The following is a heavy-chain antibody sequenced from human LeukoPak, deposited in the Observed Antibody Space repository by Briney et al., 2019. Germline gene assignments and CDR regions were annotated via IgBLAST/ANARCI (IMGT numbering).Heavy chain of an antibody. CDR2: INAYNGNT. CDR1: GHTFTSYI. CDR3: ATADPARRHCSSTSCPQSPPLNHENYYYYYYMDV. D-gene: IGHD2-2*01. Sequence: ASVKVSCKASGHTFTSYIISWVRQAPGQGLEWMGWINAYNGNTDYAQRVQGRVTITADTSTDTAYMELSSLRSEDTAVYYCATADPARRHCSSTSCPQSPPLNHENYYYYYYMDVWGKGTTVTVSS. J-gene: IGHJ6*03. V-gene: IGHV1-18*01.